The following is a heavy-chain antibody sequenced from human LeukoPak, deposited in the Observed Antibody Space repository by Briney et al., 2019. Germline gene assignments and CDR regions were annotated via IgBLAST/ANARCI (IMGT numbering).Heavy chain of an antibody. J-gene: IGHJ6*03. CDR2: VTSSSSYF. Sequence: GPSLRLSCVASGFTLTTFSMNSVRQAPGKGLEWIASVTSSSSYFHYADSVKGRFTVSRDNANSSVALQMNSLRPDDTAVYYCAKRAGRGNSYQFMDVWGKGTTVTVSS. D-gene: IGHD2-2*01. V-gene: IGHV3-21*06. CDR1: GFTLTTFS. CDR3: AKRAGRGNSYQFMDV.